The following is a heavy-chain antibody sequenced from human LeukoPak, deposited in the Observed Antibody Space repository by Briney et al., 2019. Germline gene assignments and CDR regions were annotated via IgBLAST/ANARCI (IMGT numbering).Heavy chain of an antibody. CDR3: VRDAYDSSGYGY. J-gene: IGHJ4*02. V-gene: IGHV4-59*01. CDR2: IYYSGST. CDR1: GGSISSYY. D-gene: IGHD3-22*01. Sequence: SETLSLTCTVSGGSISSYYWSWIRQPPGKGLEWIGYIYYSGSTNYNPSLKSRVTISVDTSKNQFSLKLSSVTAADTAIYYCVRDAYDSSGYGYWGQGTLVTVSS.